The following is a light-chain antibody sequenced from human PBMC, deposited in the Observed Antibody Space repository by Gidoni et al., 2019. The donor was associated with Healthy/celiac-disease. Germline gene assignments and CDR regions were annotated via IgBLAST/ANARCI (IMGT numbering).Light chain of an antibody. CDR2: DAS. Sequence: TLSLSPGERATLSCRASQSVSSYLAWYQQKPGQAPRLLIYDASNRATGIPARFSGSGSGTDFTLTISSLEPEDFAVYYCQQRSNWPPGLTFGGGTKVEIK. J-gene: IGKJ4*01. CDR1: QSVSSY. CDR3: QQRSNWPPGLT. V-gene: IGKV3-11*01.